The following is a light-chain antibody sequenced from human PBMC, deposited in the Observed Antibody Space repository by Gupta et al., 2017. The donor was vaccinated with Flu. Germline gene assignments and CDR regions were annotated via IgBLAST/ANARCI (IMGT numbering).Light chain of an antibody. V-gene: IGKV1-5*03. CDR1: QSISSW. CDR3: QQYNSNSWT. Sequence: DIQMTQSPSTLYASAGDRVTITCRASQSISSWLAWYQQKPGKAPKLLIYKASSLESGVPSRFSGSGSGTEFTLTISSLQPDDFATYYCQQYNSNSWTFGQGTKVEIK. CDR2: KAS. J-gene: IGKJ1*01.